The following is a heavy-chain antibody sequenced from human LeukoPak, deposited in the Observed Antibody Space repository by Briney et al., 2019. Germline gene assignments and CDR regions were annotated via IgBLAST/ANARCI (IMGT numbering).Heavy chain of an antibody. CDR1: AYTVSSDN. V-gene: IGHV3-66*01. J-gene: IGHJ4*02. D-gene: IGHD3-22*01. Sequence: GGSYTLSPRYTAYTVSSDNMREVREAPGKKMERVSVIYSGGNTYYADSVQGRFTMSRENPKNTLYLQMNSLRAEDTAVYYCARAHDRGYYYGFDYWGQGTLVTVSS. CDR3: ARAHDRGYYYGFDY. CDR2: IYSGGNT.